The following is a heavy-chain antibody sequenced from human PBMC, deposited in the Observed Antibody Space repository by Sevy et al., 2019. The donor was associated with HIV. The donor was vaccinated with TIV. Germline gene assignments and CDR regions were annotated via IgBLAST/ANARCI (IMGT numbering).Heavy chain of an antibody. V-gene: IGHV3-23*01. J-gene: IGHJ6*03. Sequence: GGSLRLSCAASGFTFSSYAMSWVRQAPGKGLEWVSAISGSGGSTYYADSVKGRFTISRDNSKNTLYLQMNSLRAEDTAVYYWAKETEGYCSGGSCYSGYYMDVWGKGTTVTVSS. CDR2: ISGSGGST. D-gene: IGHD2-15*01. CDR1: GFTFSSYA. CDR3: AKETEGYCSGGSCYSGYYMDV.